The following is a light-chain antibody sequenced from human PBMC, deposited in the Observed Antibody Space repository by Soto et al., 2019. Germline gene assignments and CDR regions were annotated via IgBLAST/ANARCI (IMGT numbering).Light chain of an antibody. J-gene: IGKJ1*01. V-gene: IGKV3-15*01. CDR1: QSVNSD. CDR3: QQYNKWPRT. CDR2: GAS. Sequence: EIEMTQSPATLSVSPGERATLSCRASQSVNSDLVWYQQKPGQPPRLLIYGASTRATGIPARFSGSGSGTEFTLTISSLQSEDSAIYYCQQYNKWPRTFGQGTKVDI.